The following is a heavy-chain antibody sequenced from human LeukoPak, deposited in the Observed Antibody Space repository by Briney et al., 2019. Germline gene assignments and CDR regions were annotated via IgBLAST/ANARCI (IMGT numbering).Heavy chain of an antibody. Sequence: PSETLSLTCTVSGGSISSSSYYWGWLRQPQGKGLEWFGSICYSGSTYYNPSLKRRVTISVDTSKNQFSLKLSSVTAADTGVYYCARDHRPGDCSSTRWYTWVGWFDPWGQGSLVTVSS. CDR3: ARDHRPGDCSSTRWYTWVGWFDP. CDR2: ICYSGST. V-gene: IGHV4-39*07. CDR1: GGSISSSSYY. D-gene: IGHD2-2*02. J-gene: IGHJ5*02.